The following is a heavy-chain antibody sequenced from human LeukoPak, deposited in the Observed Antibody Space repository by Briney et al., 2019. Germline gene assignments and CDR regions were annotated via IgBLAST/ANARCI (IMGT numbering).Heavy chain of an antibody. V-gene: IGHV3-30-3*01. CDR1: GFTFSRYG. Sequence: GGSLRLSCTASGFTFSRYGMHWVRQAPGKGLEWVAFISNDGSNKYYVDSVKGRFTISRDNSRNTLHVQMNSLRAEDTAVYYCARDRGGATRFDYYDMDVWGQGTTVTVS. D-gene: IGHD3-16*01. J-gene: IGHJ6*02. CDR2: ISNDGSNK. CDR3: ARDRGGATRFDYYDMDV.